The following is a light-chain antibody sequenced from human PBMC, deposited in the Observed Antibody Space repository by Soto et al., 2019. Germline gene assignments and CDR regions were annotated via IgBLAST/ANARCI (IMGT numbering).Light chain of an antibody. Sequence: DIQMTQSPSTMSGSVGHRVTITCRASQTISSWLAWYQQKPGKAPKILIYKVSTLKSGVPSRFSVSGSGTEFTLTISSLQTDDFATYYCQHYNSYSEAFGQGTKVDIK. V-gene: IGKV1-5*03. J-gene: IGKJ1*01. CDR2: KVS. CDR3: QHYNSYSEA. CDR1: QTISSW.